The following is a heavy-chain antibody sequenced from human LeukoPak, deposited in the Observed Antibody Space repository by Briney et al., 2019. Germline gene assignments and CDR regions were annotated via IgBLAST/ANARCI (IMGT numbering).Heavy chain of an antibody. CDR2: MNPNSGNT. J-gene: IGHJ4*02. CDR3: ARGRSGSYNKWDY. Sequence: ASVKVSCKASGGTFSSYAISWVRQATGQGLEWMGWMNPNSGNTGYAQKFQGRVTITRNTSISTAYMELSSLRSEDTAVYYCARGRSGSYNKWDYWGQGTLVTVSS. D-gene: IGHD1-26*01. V-gene: IGHV1-8*03. CDR1: GGTFSSYA.